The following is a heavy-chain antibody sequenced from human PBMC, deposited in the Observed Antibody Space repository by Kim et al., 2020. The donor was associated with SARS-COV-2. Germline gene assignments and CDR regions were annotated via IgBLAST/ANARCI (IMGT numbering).Heavy chain of an antibody. CDR3: ARAPFTVVTATPEFDP. V-gene: IGHV4-59*01. D-gene: IGHD2-21*02. J-gene: IGHJ5*02. Sequence: SLKSRVTISVDTSKNQFSLKLSSVTAADTAVYYCARAPFTVVTATPEFDPWGQGTLVTVSS.